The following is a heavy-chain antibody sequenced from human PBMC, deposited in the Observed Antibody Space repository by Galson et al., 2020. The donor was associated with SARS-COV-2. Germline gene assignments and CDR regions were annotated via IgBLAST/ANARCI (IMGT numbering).Heavy chain of an antibody. CDR1: GFSLSTSGMC. Sequence: SGPTLVKPTQTLTLTCTFSGFSLSTSGMCVSWIRQPPGKALEWLARIDWDDDKYYSTSLKTRLTISKDTSKNQVVLTMTNMDPVDTATYYCARRPYDILAGYYYGMDVWGQGTTVTVSS. D-gene: IGHD3-9*01. CDR3: ARRPYDILAGYYYGMDV. V-gene: IGHV2-70*11. CDR2: IDWDDDK. J-gene: IGHJ6*02.